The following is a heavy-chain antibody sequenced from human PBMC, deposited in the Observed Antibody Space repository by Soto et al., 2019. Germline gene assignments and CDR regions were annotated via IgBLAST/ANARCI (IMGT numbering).Heavy chain of an antibody. D-gene: IGHD3-3*01. V-gene: IGHV3-30-3*01. CDR2: ISYDGSNK. Sequence: QVQLVESGGGVVQPGRSLRLSCAASGFTFSSYAMHWVRQAPGKGLEWVAVISYDGSNKYYADSVKGRFTISRDNSKNTLYLQMNSLRAEDTAVYYCARDLPPITIFGVVQLVDYYYGMDVWGQGTTVTVSS. CDR3: ARDLPPITIFGVVQLVDYYYGMDV. J-gene: IGHJ6*02. CDR1: GFTFSSYA.